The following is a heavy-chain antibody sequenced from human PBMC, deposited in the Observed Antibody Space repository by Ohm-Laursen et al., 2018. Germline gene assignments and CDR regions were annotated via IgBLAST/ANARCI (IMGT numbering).Heavy chain of an antibody. J-gene: IGHJ3*01. CDR1: GGSFSGYD. CDR3: AREYSDDGGYRYDAFDV. CDR2: INHRGNT. Sequence: PSQTLSLTCAVYGGSFSGYDWSWIRQPPGKGLEWIGEINHRGNTNYSPSLKSRVTMSVDTSRNHFSLELTSVTAADTAVYYCAREYSDDGGYRYDAFDVWGHGTVVTVSS. V-gene: IGHV4-34*01. D-gene: IGHD2-15*01.